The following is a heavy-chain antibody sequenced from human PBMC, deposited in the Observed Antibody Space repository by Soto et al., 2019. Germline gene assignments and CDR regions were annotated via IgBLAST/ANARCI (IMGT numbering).Heavy chain of an antibody. V-gene: IGHV1-3*01. CDR3: TSSSERGY. CDR2: INVGNGNA. CDR1: GYTYTEYA. Sequence: QVQFVQSGAEVKKPGASVKLSCKTSGYTYTEYAIHWVRQAPGQGLEWMGWINVGNGNAKYSQRFEGRVTMTRDTTASTVYMEVGSRASEETAVYYWTSSSERGYWGQGTLVTVSS. J-gene: IGHJ4*02.